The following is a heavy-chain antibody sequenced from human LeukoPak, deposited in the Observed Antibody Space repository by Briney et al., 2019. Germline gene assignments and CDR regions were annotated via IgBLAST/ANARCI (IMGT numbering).Heavy chain of an antibody. Sequence: GEFLKISCKGSGYSFTSYWIGWVRQMPGKGLEGMGRIDRSGSYTNYSPSFQGHVTISADKSISTAYLQWSSLKASDTAMYYCAKNENPYTMVKAFDIWGQGTMVTVSS. CDR3: AKNENPYTMVKAFDI. D-gene: IGHD3-10*01. J-gene: IGHJ3*02. CDR1: GYSFTSYW. CDR2: IDRSGSYT. V-gene: IGHV5-10-1*01.